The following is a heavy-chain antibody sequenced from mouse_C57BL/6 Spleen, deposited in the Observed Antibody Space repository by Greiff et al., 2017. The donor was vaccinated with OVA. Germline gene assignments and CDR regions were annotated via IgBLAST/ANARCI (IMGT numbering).Heavy chain of an antibody. CDR2: IDPANGNT. D-gene: IGHD1-1*01. J-gene: IGHJ2*01. CDR1: GFNIKNTY. CDR3: AKPYLLLRGLDY. Sequence: EVMLVESVAELVRPGASVKLSCTASGFNIKNTYMHWVKQRPEQGLEWIGRIDPANGNTKYAPKFQGKATITADTSSNTAYLQLSSLTSEDTAIYYCAKPYLLLRGLDYWGQGTTLTVSS. V-gene: IGHV14-3*01.